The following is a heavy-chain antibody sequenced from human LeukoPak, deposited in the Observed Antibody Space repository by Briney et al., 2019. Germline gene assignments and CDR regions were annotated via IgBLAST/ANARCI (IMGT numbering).Heavy chain of an antibody. CDR2: ISSSTI. D-gene: IGHD6-19*01. V-gene: IGHV3-48*02. CDR3: ARDFSIGVTGPYFDY. CDR1: GFTFSSYS. J-gene: IGHJ4*02. Sequence: PGGSLRLSCAASGFTFSSYSMNWVRQAPGKGLEWVSYISSSTIFYADSVKGRFTISRDNAKNSLYLQMNSLRDEDTAVYYCARDFSIGVTGPYFDYWGQGTLVTVSS.